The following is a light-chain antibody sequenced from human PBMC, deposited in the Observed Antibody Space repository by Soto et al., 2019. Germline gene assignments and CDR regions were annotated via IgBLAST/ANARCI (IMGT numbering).Light chain of an antibody. Sequence: DVPITQSHSTLSASVGYRATITCRAIQSISSWLAWCQQKPGKAPKLLIYRASTLKSGVPSRFSGSGSGTEFTLTISSLQPDDFATYYCQHYNSYSEPFGQGTKVDI. CDR3: QHYNSYSEP. V-gene: IGKV1-5*03. CDR1: QSISSW. J-gene: IGKJ1*01. CDR2: RAS.